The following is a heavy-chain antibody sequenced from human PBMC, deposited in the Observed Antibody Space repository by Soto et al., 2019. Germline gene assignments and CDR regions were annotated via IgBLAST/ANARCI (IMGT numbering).Heavy chain of an antibody. V-gene: IGHV4-31*03. CDR3: ARGHSTIFGVDPLFDP. J-gene: IGHJ5*02. Sequence: QVQLQESGPGLVKPSQTLSLTCTVSGGSISSGGYYWSWIRQHPGNGLEWIGYIYYSGSTYYNPSLKSRVTISVDTSKNQFSLKLSSVTAADTAVYYCARGHSTIFGVDPLFDPWGQGTLVTVSS. CDR1: GGSISSGGYY. D-gene: IGHD3-3*01. CDR2: IYYSGST.